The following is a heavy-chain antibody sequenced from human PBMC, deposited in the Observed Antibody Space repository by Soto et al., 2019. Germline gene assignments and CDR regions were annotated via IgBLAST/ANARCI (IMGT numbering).Heavy chain of an antibody. CDR2: IDPSDSYT. CDR3: ARPALGILTGAYGMDV. V-gene: IGHV5-10-1*01. D-gene: IGHD3-9*01. CDR1: GYSFTSYW. Sequence: PGESLKISCKGSGYSFTSYWISWVRQMPGKGLEWMGRIDPSDSYTNYSPSFQGHVTISADKSISTAYLQWSSLKASDTAMYYCARPALGILTGAYGMDVWGQGTTVTVSS. J-gene: IGHJ6*02.